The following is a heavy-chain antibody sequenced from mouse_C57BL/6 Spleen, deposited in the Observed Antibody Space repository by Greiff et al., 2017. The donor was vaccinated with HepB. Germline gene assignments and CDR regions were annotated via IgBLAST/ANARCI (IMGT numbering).Heavy chain of an antibody. V-gene: IGHV3-1*01. D-gene: IGHD2-5*01. CDR1: GYSITSGYD. CDR2: ISYSGST. Sequence: DVQLQESGPGMVKPSQSLSLTCTVTGYSITSGYDWHWIRHFPGNKLEWMGYISYSGSTNYNPSLKSRISITHDTSKNHFFLKLNSVTTEDTATYYCAAGSNYVWFAYWGQGTLVTVSA. J-gene: IGHJ3*01. CDR3: AAGSNYVWFAY.